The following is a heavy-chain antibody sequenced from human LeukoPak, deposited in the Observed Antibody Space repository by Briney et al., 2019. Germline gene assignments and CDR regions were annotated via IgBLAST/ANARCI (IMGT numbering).Heavy chain of an antibody. V-gene: IGHV1-69*13. CDR2: IIPIFGTA. J-gene: IGHJ4*02. D-gene: IGHD2-2*01. CDR3: ARSQDYCSSTSCYLYYFDY. Sequence: SVKVSCKASGYTFTGYYMHWVRQAPGQGLEWMGGIIPIFGTANYAQKFQGRVTITADESTSTAYMELSSLRSEDTAVYYCARSQDYCSSTSCYLYYFDYWGQGTLVTVSS. CDR1: GYTFTGYY.